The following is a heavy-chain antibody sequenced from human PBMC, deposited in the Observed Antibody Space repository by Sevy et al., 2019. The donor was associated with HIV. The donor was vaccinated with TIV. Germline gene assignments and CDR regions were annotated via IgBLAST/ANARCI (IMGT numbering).Heavy chain of an antibody. Sequence: GGSLRLSCAASGFTFNNYGMHWVRQAPGKGLEWVSYISSSGSTIYYTDSVKGRFTISRDNAKNSLYLQMNSLRVEDTAVYYCAREDIADRHFDYWGQGTLVTVSS. CDR2: ISSSGSTI. V-gene: IGHV3-48*04. J-gene: IGHJ4*02. D-gene: IGHD6-6*01. CDR3: AREDIADRHFDY. CDR1: GFTFNNYG.